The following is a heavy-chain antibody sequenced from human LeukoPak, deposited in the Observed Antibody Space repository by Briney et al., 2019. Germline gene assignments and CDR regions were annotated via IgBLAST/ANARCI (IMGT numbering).Heavy chain of an antibody. CDR3: TAPVEMATNYY. CDR1: GFTFSSYG. V-gene: IGHV3-73*01. Sequence: GGSLRLSCAASGFTFSSYGMHWVRQASGKGLEWVGRIRSKANSYATAYAASVKGRFTISRDDSKNTAYLQMNSLKTEDTAVYYCTAPVEMATNYYWGQGTLVTVSS. J-gene: IGHJ4*02. CDR2: IRSKANSYAT. D-gene: IGHD5-24*01.